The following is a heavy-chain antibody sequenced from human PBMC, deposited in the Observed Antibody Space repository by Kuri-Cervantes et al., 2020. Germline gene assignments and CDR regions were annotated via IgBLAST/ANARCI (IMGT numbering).Heavy chain of an antibody. D-gene: IGHD6-13*01. CDR1: GFTFSSYA. Sequence: GGSLRLSCAASGFTFSSYAMSWVRQAQGKGLEWVSGISGSGGSTYYADSVKGRFTISRDNSKNTLYLQMNSLRAEDTAVYYCAKDLRSSSWYDYYYYYGMDVWGQGTTVNVSS. V-gene: IGHV3-23*01. CDR2: ISGSGGST. J-gene: IGHJ6*02. CDR3: AKDLRSSSWYDYYYYYGMDV.